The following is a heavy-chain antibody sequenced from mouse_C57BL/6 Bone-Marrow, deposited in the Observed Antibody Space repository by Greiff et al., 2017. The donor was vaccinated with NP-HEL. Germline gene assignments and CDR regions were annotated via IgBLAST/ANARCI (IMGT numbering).Heavy chain of an antibody. CDR3: TRGSPVGYSNYYFDY. D-gene: IGHD2-5*01. Sequence: EVKLVESGEGLVKPGGSLKLSCAASGFTFSSYAMSWVRQTPEKRLEWVAYISSGGDYIYYADTVKGRFTISRDNARNTLYLQMSSLKSEDTAMYYCTRGSPVGYSNYYFDYWGQGTTLTVSS. V-gene: IGHV5-9-1*02. J-gene: IGHJ2*01. CDR2: ISSGGDYI. CDR1: GFTFSSYA.